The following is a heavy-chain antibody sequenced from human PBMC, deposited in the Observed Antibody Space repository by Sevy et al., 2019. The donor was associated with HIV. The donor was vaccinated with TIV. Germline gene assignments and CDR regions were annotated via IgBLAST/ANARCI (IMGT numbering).Heavy chain of an antibody. CDR1: GGSITSLY. J-gene: IGHJ4*02. D-gene: IGHD1-26*01. CDR2: IYYNGHI. CDR3: AGENAWGRGYS. Sequence: SETLSLTCTVSGGSITSLYWNWIRQPPGKGLEWIANIYYNGHIHYNPPLKSRVTLSLDTSKNQFSLRLSSVTAADTAMYYCAGENAWGRGYSWGQGTLVTVSS. V-gene: IGHV4-59*08.